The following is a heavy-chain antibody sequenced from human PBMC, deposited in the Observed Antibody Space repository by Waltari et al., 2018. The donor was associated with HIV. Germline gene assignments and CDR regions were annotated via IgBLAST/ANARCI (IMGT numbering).Heavy chain of an antibody. Sequence: QVQLVQSGAEVKKPGASVKVSCKASGSAFATYDVTWVRQATGQGPEWMGWMSPNSGNTVYAQEFQGRVTMTRDTSISTVYMELSSLTSEDTAVYYCARGGSASMDVWGQGTTVTVSS. CDR3: ARGGSASMDV. CDR1: GSAFATYD. CDR2: MSPNSGNT. V-gene: IGHV1-8*01. J-gene: IGHJ6*02.